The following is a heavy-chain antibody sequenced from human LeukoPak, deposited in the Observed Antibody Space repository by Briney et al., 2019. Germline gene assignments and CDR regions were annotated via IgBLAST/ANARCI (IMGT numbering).Heavy chain of an antibody. CDR3: AGSSGWPAYFDY. J-gene: IGHJ4*02. CDR2: MYPGNSDI. Sequence: GESLKISCKASGYTFTGYWIGWVRQMPGKGLEWVGIMYPGNSDIRYSPSFEGQVTISADESIATAYLHWGSLKASDTAIYYCAGSSGWPAYFDYWGQGALVTVSS. D-gene: IGHD6-19*01. V-gene: IGHV5-51*01. CDR1: GYTFTGYW.